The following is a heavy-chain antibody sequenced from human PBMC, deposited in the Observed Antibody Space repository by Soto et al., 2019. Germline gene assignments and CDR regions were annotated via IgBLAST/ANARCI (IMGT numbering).Heavy chain of an antibody. CDR2: IYWANDN. CDR1: GISLNTTAVG. V-gene: IGHV2-5*02. J-gene: IGHJ3*02. CDR3: ARREGYEYVWGSYKDAFDI. D-gene: IGHD3-16*01. Sequence: QITLKESGPTLVKPTQTLTLTCTFSGISLNTTAVGVGWIRQPPGKALEWLALIYWANDNRYNRSLKTRLTITKDTPKNQLVLKMTNMDPVDTATYFCARREGYEYVWGSYKDAFDICGQGTLVTVSS.